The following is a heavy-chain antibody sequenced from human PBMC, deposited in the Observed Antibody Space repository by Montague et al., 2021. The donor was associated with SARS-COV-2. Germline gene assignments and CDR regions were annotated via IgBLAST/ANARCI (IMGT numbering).Heavy chain of an antibody. V-gene: IGHV4-31*03. D-gene: IGHD6-6*01. CDR2: IYYSGST. Sequence: TLSLTCTVSGGSISSGGYYWSWIRQHPGKGLEWIGYIYYSGSTYYNPSLKSRVTISVDTSKNQFSLKLSSVTAADTAVYYCARLRSSSNWYFDLWDRGTLVTVSS. J-gene: IGHJ2*01. CDR3: ARLRSSSNWYFDL. CDR1: GGSISSGGYY.